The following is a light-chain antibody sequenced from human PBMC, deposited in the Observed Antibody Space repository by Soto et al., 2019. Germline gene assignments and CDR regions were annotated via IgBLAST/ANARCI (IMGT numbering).Light chain of an antibody. V-gene: IGKV3-11*01. CDR1: QSVSSY. J-gene: IGKJ3*01. CDR2: AAS. Sequence: EILLTQSPSSLSLSLGERATLSCRASQSVSSYLTWYQQKPGQAPRLLIYAASSMASGIPARFSGSGSGTDFTLTISSLEPEDFAAYYCQRRSNCPFTFGPGTKVDIK. CDR3: QRRSNCPFT.